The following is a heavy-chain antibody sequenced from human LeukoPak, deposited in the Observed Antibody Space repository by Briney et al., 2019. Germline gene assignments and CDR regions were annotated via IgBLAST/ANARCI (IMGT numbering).Heavy chain of an antibody. Sequence: SETLSLTCTVSGGSISSYYWSWIRQPPGKGLEWIGEINHSGSTNYNPSLKSRVTISVDTSKNQFSLKLSSVTAADTAVYYCARGMRYYDYVWGSYRYYFDCWGQGTLVTVSS. V-gene: IGHV4-34*01. CDR1: GGSISSYY. CDR2: INHSGST. J-gene: IGHJ4*02. D-gene: IGHD3-16*02. CDR3: ARGMRYYDYVWGSYRYYFDC.